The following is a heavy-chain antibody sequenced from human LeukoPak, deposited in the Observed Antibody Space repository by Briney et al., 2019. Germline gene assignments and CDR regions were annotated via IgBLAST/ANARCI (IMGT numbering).Heavy chain of an antibody. D-gene: IGHD3-22*01. V-gene: IGHV3-66*01. CDR3: ARGPYDSSGYYSGLDY. J-gene: IGHJ4*02. Sequence: GGSLRLSCAASGFTVSSNYMSWVRQAPGKGLEWVSVIYSGGSTYYADSVKGRFTISRDNSKNTLYLQMNSLRAEDTAVYYCARGPYDSSGYYSGLDYWGQGTLVTVSS. CDR1: GFTVSSNY. CDR2: IYSGGST.